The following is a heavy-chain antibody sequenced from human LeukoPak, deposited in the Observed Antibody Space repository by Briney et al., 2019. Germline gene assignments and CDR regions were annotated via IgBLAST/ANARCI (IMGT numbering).Heavy chain of an antibody. V-gene: IGHV4-38-2*02. Sequence: SETLSLTCTVSGYSISSGYYLGWIRQPPGKGLEWIGSIYYSGSTYYNPSLKSRVTISVDTSKNQFSLKLSSVTAADTAVYYCACLYYYDSSGYLLGDAFDIWGQGTMVTVSS. CDR3: ACLYYYDSSGYLLGDAFDI. CDR2: IYYSGST. D-gene: IGHD3-22*01. CDR1: GYSISSGYY. J-gene: IGHJ3*02.